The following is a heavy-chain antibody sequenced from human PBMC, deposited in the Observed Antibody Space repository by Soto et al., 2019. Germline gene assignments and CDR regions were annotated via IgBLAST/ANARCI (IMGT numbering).Heavy chain of an antibody. V-gene: IGHV3-30-3*01. CDR3: ARDNNGWSLDY. J-gene: IGHJ4*02. CDR2: ISFDGSIT. CDR1: GFTFSNYA. Sequence: QVQLVEAGGGVVQPGRSLRLSCAASGFTFSNYAMHWVRQAPGKGLEWVALISFDGSITYYADSVKGRFTISRDNSKNTLYLQMNSLRPDDTAMYYCARDNNGWSLDYWGQGSMVTVSS. D-gene: IGHD6-19*01.